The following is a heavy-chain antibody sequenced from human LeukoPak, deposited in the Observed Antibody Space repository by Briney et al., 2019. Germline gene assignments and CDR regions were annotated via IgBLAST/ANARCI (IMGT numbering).Heavy chain of an antibody. CDR2: IRFEGRKK. CDR1: GFTFSHYS. V-gene: IGHV3-30*02. CDR3: AKDLYYDGNDWDY. J-gene: IGHJ4*02. D-gene: IGHD3-16*01. Sequence: PGGSLRLSCAGSGFTFSHYSMHWVRQAPGKGLEWVAFIRFEGRKKYVADSVKGRFTISRDNSKNTLYLEMNSLRTEDTAVYYCAKDLYYDGNDWDYWGQGTLVTVSS.